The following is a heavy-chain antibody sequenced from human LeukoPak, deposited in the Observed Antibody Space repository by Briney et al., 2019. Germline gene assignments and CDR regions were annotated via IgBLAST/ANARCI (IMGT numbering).Heavy chain of an antibody. CDR3: ARGGATGILAHFDY. Sequence: PSQTLSLTCTVSGGSISSGGYYWSWIRQHPGKGLEWIGYIYYSGSTNYNSSLKSRVTISVDTSKNQFSLKLSSVTAADTAVYYCARGGATGILAHFDYWGQGTLLTVSS. J-gene: IGHJ4*02. CDR1: GGSISSGGYY. V-gene: IGHV4-31*03. D-gene: IGHD1-1*01. CDR2: IYYSGST.